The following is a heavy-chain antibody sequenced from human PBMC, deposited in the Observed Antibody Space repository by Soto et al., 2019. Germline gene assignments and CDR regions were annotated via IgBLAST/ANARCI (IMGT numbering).Heavy chain of an antibody. D-gene: IGHD3-9*01. CDR1: GYTFTSYG. Sequence: QVQLVQSGAEVKKPGASVKVSCKASGYTFTSYGISWVRQAPGQGLEWMGWISAYNGNTNYAQKLQGRVTMTTDTSTSTAYMELRSLRSDDTAVYYCARDVTYYDILTGFPDAFDIWGQGTMVTVSS. CDR2: ISAYNGNT. CDR3: ARDVTYYDILTGFPDAFDI. V-gene: IGHV1-18*01. J-gene: IGHJ3*02.